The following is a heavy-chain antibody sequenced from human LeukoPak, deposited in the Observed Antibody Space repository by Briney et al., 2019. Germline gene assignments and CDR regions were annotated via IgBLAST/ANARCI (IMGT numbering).Heavy chain of an antibody. CDR1: GFTPVNSA. Sequence: GTSVQVSCNSSGFTPVNSAVHWVRHARGQSLEWIGWIVVGSGDATYAQRFQERLTITRDKSTSTAYMQLRSLRSEDTAVYYCAADRQLGATTGFGFWGQGTLVTVSS. J-gene: IGHJ4*02. V-gene: IGHV1-58*01. D-gene: IGHD1-26*01. CDR2: IVVGSGDA. CDR3: AADRQLGATTGFGF.